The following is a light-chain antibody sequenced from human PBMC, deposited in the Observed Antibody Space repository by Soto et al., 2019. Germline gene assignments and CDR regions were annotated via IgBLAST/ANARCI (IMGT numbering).Light chain of an antibody. V-gene: IGKV3-15*01. CDR3: QQYNTSPPYT. CDR1: QSIASN. Sequence: EIVMTQSPVTLSVSPGERATLSCRASQSIASNLAWHQQKPGQAPRLLIYSASTRATGVPARFSGSGSGTEFTLTISSLQSEDFAVYYCQQYNTSPPYTFGQGTKVEIK. CDR2: SAS. J-gene: IGKJ2*01.